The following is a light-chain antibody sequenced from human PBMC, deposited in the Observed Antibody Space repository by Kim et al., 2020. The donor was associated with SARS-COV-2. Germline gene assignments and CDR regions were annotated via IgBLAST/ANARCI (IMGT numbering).Light chain of an antibody. J-gene: IGKJ1*01. CDR1: QSVGSS. CDR3: QQYNNWPPWT. Sequence: SPGERATLACRAGQSVGSSLGGYQQRPGQAARLLSYGAATRGSGIAARFSGSGSGTEFTLTISSLQSEDFAVYYCQQYNNWPPWTFGQGTKVDIK. V-gene: IGKV3-15*01. CDR2: GAA.